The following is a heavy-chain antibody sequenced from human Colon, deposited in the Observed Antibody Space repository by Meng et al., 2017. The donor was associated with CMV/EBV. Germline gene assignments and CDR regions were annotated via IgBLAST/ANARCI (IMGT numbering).Heavy chain of an antibody. V-gene: IGHV1-2*02. J-gene: IGHJ4*02. Sequence: ASVKVSCKASGYTFTGYYMHWVRQAPGQGLEWMGWINPNSGGTNYAQKFQGRVTMTRDTSISTAYMELSRLRSDDTAVYYCARVPFQLAYCSSTSCYHYFDYWGQGTLVIVSS. CDR1: GYTFTGYY. CDR2: INPNSGGT. CDR3: ARVPFQLAYCSSTSCYHYFDY. D-gene: IGHD2-2*01.